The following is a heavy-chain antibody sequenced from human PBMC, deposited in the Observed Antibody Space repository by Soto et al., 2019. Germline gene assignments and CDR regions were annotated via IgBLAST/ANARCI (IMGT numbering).Heavy chain of an antibody. CDR2: IYYSGST. V-gene: IGHV4-59*08. D-gene: IGHD1-26*01. CDR1: GGSISSYY. J-gene: IGHJ4*02. Sequence: TSDTLSLICTVSGGSISSYYWSWIRQPPGKGLEWIGYIYYSGSTNYNPSLKSRVTISVDTSKNQFSLKLSSVTAADTAVYYCARRYGSAIDYWGQGTLVTVS. CDR3: ARRYGSAIDY.